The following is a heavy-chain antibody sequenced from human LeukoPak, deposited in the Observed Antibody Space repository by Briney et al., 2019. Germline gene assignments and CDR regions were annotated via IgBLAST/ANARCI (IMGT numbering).Heavy chain of an antibody. D-gene: IGHD2-2*01. CDR3: ARESGYCSSTSCPVDY. CDR2: IGAYNGNT. CDR1: GYTFTSYG. V-gene: IGHV1-18*01. J-gene: IGHJ4*02. Sequence: ASVKVSCKASGYTFTSYGISWVRQAPGQGLEWMGWIGAYNGNTNYAQKLQGRVTMTTDTSTSTAYTELRSLRSDDTAVYYCARESGYCSSTSCPVDYWGQGTLVTVSS.